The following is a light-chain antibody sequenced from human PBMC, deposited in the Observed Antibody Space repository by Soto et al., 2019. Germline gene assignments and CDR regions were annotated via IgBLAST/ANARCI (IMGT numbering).Light chain of an antibody. CDR3: QQYGNSPQT. CDR2: DTS. J-gene: IGKJ1*01. Sequence: EVVMTQSPATLSVSPGEGVTLSCRASQGIGDTLAWYQHKPGQTPRLLIYDTSTRATGVPARFSGSRSGPEFTLTISRLEPEDFAVYYCQQYGNSPQTFGQGTKVEIK. CDR1: QGIGDT. V-gene: IGKV3-15*01.